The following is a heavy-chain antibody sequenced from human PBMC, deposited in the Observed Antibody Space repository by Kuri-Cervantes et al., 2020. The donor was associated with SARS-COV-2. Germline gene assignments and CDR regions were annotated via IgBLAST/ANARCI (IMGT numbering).Heavy chain of an antibody. CDR1: GFTFSDYA. Sequence: GGSLRLSCTASGFTFSDYAMTWVRQPPGKGLEWVSSISSSSSYIYYADSVKGRFTISTDNAKNSLYLQMHSLRAEDTAVYYCARGQEASRYYGSGSPPDSWGQGTLVTVSS. D-gene: IGHD3-10*01. V-gene: IGHV3-21*04. CDR3: ARGQEASRYYGSGSPPDS. CDR2: ISSSSSYI. J-gene: IGHJ5*01.